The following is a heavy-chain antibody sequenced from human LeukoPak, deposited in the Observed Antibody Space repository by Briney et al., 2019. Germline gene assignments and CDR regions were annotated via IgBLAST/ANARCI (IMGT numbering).Heavy chain of an antibody. CDR2: ISSSGITI. J-gene: IGHJ4*02. CDR1: GFTISSYE. V-gene: IGHV3-48*03. D-gene: IGHD6-19*01. Sequence: GGSLRLSCAAFGFTISSYEMNWVRQAPGKGLEWVSYISSSGITIYYADSVKGRFTISRDNAKNSLYLQMNSPRAEDTAVYYCATKVAGTTHFSYWGQGTLVTVSS. CDR3: ATKVAGTTHFSY.